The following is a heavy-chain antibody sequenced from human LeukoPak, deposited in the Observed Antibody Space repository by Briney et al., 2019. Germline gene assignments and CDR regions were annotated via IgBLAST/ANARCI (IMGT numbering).Heavy chain of an antibody. V-gene: IGHV5-51*01. CDR3: ARRADILTGYSSYDY. CDR1: GYSFSIYY. D-gene: IGHD3-9*01. J-gene: IGHJ4*02. Sequence: GESLKISCKGSGYSFSIYYIAWVRRMPGKGLDWMGIIDPTDSHTRYSPSFQGHVTISADKSINAAYLQWSSLKASDTAMYYCARRADILTGYSSYDYWGQGTLVTVSS. CDR2: IDPTDSHT.